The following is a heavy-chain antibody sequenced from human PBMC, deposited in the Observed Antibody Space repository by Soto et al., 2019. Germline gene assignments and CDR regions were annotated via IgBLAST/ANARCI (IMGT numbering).Heavy chain of an antibody. CDR2: IYSGGTT. V-gene: IGHV3-53*02. CDR1: GFSVGSNY. CDR3: ARSSRGGNAGYFNL. J-gene: IGHJ2*01. Sequence: EVQLVETGGGLIQPGGSLRLSCAASGFSVGSNYMSWVRQAPGQGLEWVSVIYSGGTTHDADSVKGRFTISRDNSKNTLYLQMNSLRAEDTAVYYCARSSRGGNAGYFNLWGRGTLVTVSS. D-gene: IGHD2-15*01.